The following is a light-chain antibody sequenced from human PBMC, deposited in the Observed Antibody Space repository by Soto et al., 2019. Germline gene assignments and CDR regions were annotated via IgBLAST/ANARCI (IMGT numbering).Light chain of an antibody. V-gene: IGKV1-5*03. CDR1: QSVNDW. CDR3: QQYNSYSWT. CDR2: KVS. J-gene: IGKJ1*01. Sequence: DIQMTQSPSTLSASVGDRVTITCRASQSVNDWLAWYQQKPGKAPNLLIYKVSNLESGVPSRFSGSGSVTEFTLPISSLQPDDFTPYYCQQYNSYSWTIGQGPKVEIK.